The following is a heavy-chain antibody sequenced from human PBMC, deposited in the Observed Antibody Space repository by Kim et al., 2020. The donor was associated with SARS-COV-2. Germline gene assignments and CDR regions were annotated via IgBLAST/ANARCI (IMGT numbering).Heavy chain of an antibody. CDR2: T. J-gene: IGHJ4*02. V-gene: IGHV4-34*01. Sequence: TNYNPPLKSRVTISVDPSKNQFSLKLSSVTAADTAVYYCARVGLGGYFDYWGQGTLVTVSS. D-gene: IGHD7-27*01. CDR3: ARVGLGGYFDY.